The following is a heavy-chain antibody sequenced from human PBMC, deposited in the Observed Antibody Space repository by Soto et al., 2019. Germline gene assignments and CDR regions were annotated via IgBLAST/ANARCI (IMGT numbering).Heavy chain of an antibody. Sequence: GGSLRLSCAASGFTFSSYWMSWVRQAPGKGLEWVANIKQDGSEKYYVDSVKGRFTISRDNAKNSLYLQMNSLRAEDTAVYYCARADDYGVTYYFDYWGQGTLVTVSS. V-gene: IGHV3-7*03. CDR2: IKQDGSEK. D-gene: IGHD4-17*01. CDR3: ARADDYGVTYYFDY. J-gene: IGHJ4*02. CDR1: GFTFSSYW.